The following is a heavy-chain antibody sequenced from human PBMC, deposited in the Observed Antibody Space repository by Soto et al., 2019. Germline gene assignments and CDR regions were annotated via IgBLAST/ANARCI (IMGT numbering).Heavy chain of an antibody. Sequence: QVQLQESGPGLVKPSPTVSLTCSVSGGSISSGGSTYTWIRQRPGEGLEWIGNIYYSGSTHYNPSLGGRVFISIHASKNQFSLTFSSVTAADTATYYWARDPRPFDDGDPRAAMDVWGQGTTVTVSS. CDR1: GGSISSGGST. D-gene: IGHD4-17*01. J-gene: IGHJ6*02. CDR2: IYYSGST. CDR3: ARDPRPFDDGDPRAAMDV. V-gene: IGHV4-31*03.